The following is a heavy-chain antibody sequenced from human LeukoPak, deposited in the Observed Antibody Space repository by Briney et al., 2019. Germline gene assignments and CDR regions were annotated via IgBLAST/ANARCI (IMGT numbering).Heavy chain of an antibody. J-gene: IGHJ6*02. CDR3: ARDSNEYGMDV. V-gene: IGHV3-7*01. CDR2: IKHDGSEK. Sequence: GGSLRLSCAASGFTFRNYWMTWVRQAPDKGLEWVASIKHDGSEKYYVDSVKGRFAISRDNAKNSLYLQMNSLRAEDTAVYYCARDSNEYGMDVWGQGTTVTVSS. CDR1: GFTFRNYW. D-gene: IGHD1-1*01.